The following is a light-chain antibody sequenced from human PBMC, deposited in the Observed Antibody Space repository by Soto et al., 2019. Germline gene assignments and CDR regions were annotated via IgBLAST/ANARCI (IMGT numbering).Light chain of an antibody. CDR1: QTISTF. J-gene: IGKJ3*01. CDR3: QQSYRTPLT. CDR2: DAS. Sequence: DLQMTQSASSLSASVGDRVTITCRSSQTISTFLHWFQQKPGKAPNLLIYDASSLQSGVPSRFSGSGSGTDFTLTISSLQPEDFATYYCQQSYRTPLTFGPGTKVDIK. V-gene: IGKV1-39*01.